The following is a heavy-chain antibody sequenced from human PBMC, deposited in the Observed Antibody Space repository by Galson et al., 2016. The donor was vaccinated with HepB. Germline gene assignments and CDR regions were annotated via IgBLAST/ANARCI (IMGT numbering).Heavy chain of an antibody. CDR3: AKDYAVAARPPDY. D-gene: IGHD6-6*01. J-gene: IGHJ4*02. CDR1: GFIFSSYG. V-gene: IGHV3-30*18. Sequence: LRLSCAASGFIFSSYGMHWVRQVPGKGLEWVAVISYDGSNRYYADSVKGRFTISRDNSKNTLYLQMNNLRPEDTAVYYCAKDYAVAARPPDYWGQGTLVTVS. CDR2: ISYDGSNR.